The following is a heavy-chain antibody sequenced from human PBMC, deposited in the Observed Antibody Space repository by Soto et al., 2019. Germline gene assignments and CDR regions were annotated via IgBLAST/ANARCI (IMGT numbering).Heavy chain of an antibody. CDR2: IYYSGST. Sequence: QVQLQESGPGLVKPSQTLTLTCTVSGGSISSGDYYWSWIRQPPGKGLEWIGYIYYSGSTYNTPSLKSRLTISVDTSKNHFSLKLTSVTAADTAVYYCARHTPALNYFDYWGQGTLVTVSS. J-gene: IGHJ4*02. CDR1: GGSISSGDYY. V-gene: IGHV4-30-4*01. D-gene: IGHD2-2*02. CDR3: ARHTPALNYFDY.